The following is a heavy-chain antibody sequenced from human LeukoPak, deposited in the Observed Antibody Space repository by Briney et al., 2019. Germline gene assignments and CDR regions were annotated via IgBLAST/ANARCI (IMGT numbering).Heavy chain of an antibody. CDR1: GGSFSGYY. D-gene: IGHD3-16*02. CDR2: INHSGST. Sequence: SETLSLTCAVYGGSFSGYYWSWIRQPPGKGLEWIGEINHSGSTNYNPSLKSRVTISVDTSKNQFSLKLSSVTAADTAVYYCARHVIGVDGYGDYWGQGTLVTVSS. CDR3: ARHVIGVDGYGDY. J-gene: IGHJ4*02. V-gene: IGHV4-34*01.